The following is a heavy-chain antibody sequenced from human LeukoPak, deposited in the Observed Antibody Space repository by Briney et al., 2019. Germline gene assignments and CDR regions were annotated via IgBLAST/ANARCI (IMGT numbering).Heavy chain of an antibody. J-gene: IGHJ4*02. CDR2: ITTSGGST. Sequence: QPGGSLRLSCAASGFTFSGYAMTWVRQAPGRGLEWVSGITTSGGSTYYADSVKGRFTISGDNSKNTLYLQMNSLRAEDTAVYYCAKGYFYFDDWGQGTLVTVSS. D-gene: IGHD1-14*01. CDR1: GFTFSGYA. CDR3: AKGYFYFDD. V-gene: IGHV3-23*01.